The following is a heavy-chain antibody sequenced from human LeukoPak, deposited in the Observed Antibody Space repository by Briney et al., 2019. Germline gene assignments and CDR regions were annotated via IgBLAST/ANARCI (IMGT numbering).Heavy chain of an antibody. CDR1: GFTFDDYA. D-gene: IGHD3-10*01. V-gene: IGHV3-43*02. Sequence: GGSLRLSCAASGFTFDDYAMHWVRQAPGKGLEWVSLISGDGGSTYYAGSVKGRFTISRDNSKNSLYLQMNSLRTEDTALYYCAKHGSGALWFDPWGQGTLVTVSS. CDR2: ISGDGGST. J-gene: IGHJ5*02. CDR3: AKHGSGALWFDP.